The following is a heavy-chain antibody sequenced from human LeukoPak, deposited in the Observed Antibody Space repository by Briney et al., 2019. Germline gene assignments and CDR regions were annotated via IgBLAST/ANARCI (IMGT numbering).Heavy chain of an antibody. D-gene: IGHD6-19*01. Sequence: GASVKVSCKASGYTFTSYGISWVRQAPGQGLEWMGWISADNGDTNYAQKFQGRVTMTTDTSTSTAYMELRSLRSDDTAVYYCARDSEWLIPYGWFDPWGQGTLVTVSS. V-gene: IGHV1-18*01. CDR2: ISADNGDT. CDR3: ARDSEWLIPYGWFDP. J-gene: IGHJ5*02. CDR1: GYTFTSYG.